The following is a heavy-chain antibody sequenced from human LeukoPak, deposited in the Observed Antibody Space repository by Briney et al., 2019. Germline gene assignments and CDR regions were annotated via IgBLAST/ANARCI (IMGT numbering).Heavy chain of an antibody. Sequence: GGSLRLSCAASGFTFSDYYMSWIRQAPGKGLEWVSYISSSRSDTKYADSVKGRFTISRDNAKNSLYQQMNSLRAEDTAVYYCARDRLWEVGATPYFAYWGQGTLVTVSS. D-gene: IGHD1-26*01. CDR3: ARDRLWEVGATPYFAY. V-gene: IGHV3-11*05. CDR2: ISSSRSDT. CDR1: GFTFSDYY. J-gene: IGHJ4*02.